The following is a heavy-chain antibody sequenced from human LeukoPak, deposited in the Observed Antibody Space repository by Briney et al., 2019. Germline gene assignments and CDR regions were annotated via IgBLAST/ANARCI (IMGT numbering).Heavy chain of an antibody. CDR3: ARDQDYYGSGSYYNEGDY. J-gene: IGHJ4*02. CDR1: GYTLTSYG. V-gene: IGHV1-18*01. D-gene: IGHD3-10*01. Sequence: GASVKVSCKASGYTLTSYGISWVRQAPGQGLEWMGWISAYNGNTNYAQKLQGRVTMTTGTSTSTAYMELRSLRSDDTAVYYCARDQDYYGSGSYYNEGDYWGQGTLVTVSS. CDR2: ISAYNGNT.